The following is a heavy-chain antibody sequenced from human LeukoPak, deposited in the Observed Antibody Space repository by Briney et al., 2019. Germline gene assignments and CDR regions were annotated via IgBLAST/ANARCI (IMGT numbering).Heavy chain of an antibody. Sequence: ASVKVSCKASGYTFTGYYMHWVRQAPGQGLEWMGWINPNSGGTNYAQKFQGWVTMTRDTSISTAYMELSRLRPDDTAVYYCARGGGYQLVEFDYWGQGTLVTVSS. V-gene: IGHV1-2*04. D-gene: IGHD2-2*01. J-gene: IGHJ4*02. CDR2: INPNSGGT. CDR1: GYTFTGYY. CDR3: ARGGGYQLVEFDY.